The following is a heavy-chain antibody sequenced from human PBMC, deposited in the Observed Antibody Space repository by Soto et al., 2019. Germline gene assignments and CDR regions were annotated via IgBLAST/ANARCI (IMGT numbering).Heavy chain of an antibody. CDR2: IIPIYGTV. J-gene: IGHJ5*02. V-gene: IGHV1-69*01. D-gene: IGHD2-15*01. CDR1: GGTLSSSV. CDR3: ARDSGGCSAGSCRYNWFDP. Sequence: QVQLVQSGAEVKKPGSSVKVSCKASGGTLSSSVISWVRQAPGQGLEWMGGIIPIYGTVNYAEKFQGRVTITADESTSTAYMELSSLRSEDTAIYYCARDSGGCSAGSCRYNWFDPWGQGTLVTVSS.